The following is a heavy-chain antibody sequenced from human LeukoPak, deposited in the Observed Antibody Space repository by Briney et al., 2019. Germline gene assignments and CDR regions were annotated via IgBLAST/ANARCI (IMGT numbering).Heavy chain of an antibody. CDR3: ARGRLGVRGADY. CDR1: GFTVSNNY. Sequence: PGGSLRLSCAASGFTVSNNYMNWVRQAPGKGLEWVSIIYIGGTTYYADSVRGRFTISRDNSKNTLYLQMNSLRAEDTAVYYCARGRLGVRGADYWGQGTLVTVSS. CDR2: IYIGGTT. J-gene: IGHJ4*02. D-gene: IGHD3-10*01. V-gene: IGHV3-66*01.